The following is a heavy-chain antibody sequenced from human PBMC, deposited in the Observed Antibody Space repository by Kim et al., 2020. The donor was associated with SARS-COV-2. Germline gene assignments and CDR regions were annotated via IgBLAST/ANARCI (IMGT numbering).Heavy chain of an antibody. CDR2: ISGSGGST. D-gene: IGHD3-10*01. V-gene: IGHV3-23*01. Sequence: GGSLRLSCAASGFTFSSYAMSWVRQAPGKGLEWVSAISGSGGSTYYADSVKGRFTISRDNSKNTLYLQMNSLRAEDTAVYYCAKDFYGSGSSIAYFDYWGQRTLVTVSS. CDR3: AKDFYGSGSSIAYFDY. CDR1: GFTFSSYA. J-gene: IGHJ4*02.